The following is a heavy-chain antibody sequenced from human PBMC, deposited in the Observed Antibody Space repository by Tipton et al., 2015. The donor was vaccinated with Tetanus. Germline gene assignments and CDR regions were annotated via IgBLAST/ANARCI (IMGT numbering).Heavy chain of an antibody. V-gene: IGHV4-59*11. J-gene: IGHJ6*02. D-gene: IGHD3-16*01. Sequence: TLSLTCSVSGGSMSSHYWSWIRQPPGKGLEWIGYIYYSGGTKYNPSLKSRVTISVDTSKNQVSLKLTSVTAADTAFYYCARERGYYVNAMDVWGQGTTVTVSS. CDR1: GGSMSSHY. CDR2: IYYSGGT. CDR3: ARERGYYVNAMDV.